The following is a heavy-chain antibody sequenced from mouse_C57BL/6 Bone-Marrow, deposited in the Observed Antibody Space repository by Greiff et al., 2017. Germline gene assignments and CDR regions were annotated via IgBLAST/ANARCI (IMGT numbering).Heavy chain of an antibody. CDR3: TTHIFCGYDVDY. Sequence: VQLKESGAELVRPGASVKLSCTASGFNIKDDYMHWVKQRPEQGLEWIGWIDPETGDTEYAAKFQGKATITADTSSNTAYLQLSSLTSEDTAVYYCTTHIFCGYDVDYWGQGTTLTVSS. J-gene: IGHJ2*01. CDR2: IDPETGDT. CDR1: GFNIKDDY. D-gene: IGHD2-2*01. V-gene: IGHV14-4*01.